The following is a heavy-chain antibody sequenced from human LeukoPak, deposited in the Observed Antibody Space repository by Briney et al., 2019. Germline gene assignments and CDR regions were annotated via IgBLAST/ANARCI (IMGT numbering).Heavy chain of an antibody. J-gene: IGHJ5*02. D-gene: IGHD2-2*01. Sequence: PSETLSLTCAVYGGSFSGYYWSWIRQPPGKGLEWIGEINHSGSTNYNPSLKSRVTISVDTSKNQFSLKLSSVTAADTAVYYCARESVPDWFDPWGQGTLVTVSS. CDR2: INHSGST. V-gene: IGHV4-34*01. CDR1: GGSFSGYY. CDR3: ARESVPDWFDP.